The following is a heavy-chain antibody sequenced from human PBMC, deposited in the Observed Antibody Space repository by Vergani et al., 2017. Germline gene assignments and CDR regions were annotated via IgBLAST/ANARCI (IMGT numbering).Heavy chain of an antibody. D-gene: IGHD2-21*02. CDR1: GGSISSYY. CDR3: ARCGGGDCYLDY. CDR2: ISSSSSYT. Sequence: QVQLQESGPGLVKPSETLSLTCTVSGGSISSYYWSWIRQPPGKGLEWVSYISSSSSYTNYADSVKGRFTISRDNAKNSLYLQMNSLRAEDTAVYYCARCGGGDCYLDYWGQGTLVTVSS. V-gene: IGHV3-11*03. J-gene: IGHJ4*02.